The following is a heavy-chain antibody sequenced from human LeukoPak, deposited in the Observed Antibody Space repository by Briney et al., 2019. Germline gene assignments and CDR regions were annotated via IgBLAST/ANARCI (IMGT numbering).Heavy chain of an antibody. CDR2: ISGSGGST. CDR1: GFTFSSYA. J-gene: IGHJ4*02. D-gene: IGHD3-16*02. CDR3: AKDRAYDYVWGSYRHEGMWGGY. Sequence: GGSLRFSCAASGFTFSSYAMSWVRQAPGKGLEWVSAISGSGGSTYYADSVKGRFTISRDNSKNTLYLQMNSLRAEDTAVYYCAKDRAYDYVWGSYRHEGMWGGYLGQGTLVTVSS. V-gene: IGHV3-23*01.